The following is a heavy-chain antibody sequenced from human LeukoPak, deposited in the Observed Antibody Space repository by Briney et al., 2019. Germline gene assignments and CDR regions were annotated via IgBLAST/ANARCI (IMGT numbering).Heavy chain of an antibody. D-gene: IGHD3-16*01. CDR2: SNPNSGDT. J-gene: IGHJ4*02. V-gene: IGHV1-2*02. Sequence: GASVKVSCKASGYTLTDYYMHWVRQAPRQALAWMGWSNPNSGDTKYAQNLQGRVTLTSDTSINTAYMELSRLRSDDTAVYFCARVVSGGVIWAYWGQGTLVTVSS. CDR3: ARVVSGGVIWAY. CDR1: GYTLTDYY.